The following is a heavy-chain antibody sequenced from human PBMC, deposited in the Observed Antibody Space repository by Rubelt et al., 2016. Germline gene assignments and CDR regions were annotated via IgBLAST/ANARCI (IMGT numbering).Heavy chain of an antibody. D-gene: IGHD3-22*01. CDR2: IYTSGST. V-gene: IGHV4-4*07. CDR1: GGYISSYY. J-gene: IGHJ4*02. Sequence: QVQLQESGPGLVKPSETLSLTCTVSGGYISSYYWSWIRQPAGKGLEWIGRIYTSGSTNYNPSLKSRVTMSVDTSKNQFSPKLGSVTAADTAVYYCARGPRKVTMIVVVVRGLDYWGQGTLVTVSS. CDR3: ARGPRKVTMIVVVVRGLDY.